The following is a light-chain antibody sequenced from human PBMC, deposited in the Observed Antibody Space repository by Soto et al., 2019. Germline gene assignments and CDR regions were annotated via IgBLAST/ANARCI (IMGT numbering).Light chain of an antibody. CDR1: RSDIGSYNY. Sequence: QSVLTQPASVSGSPGQSITISCSGTRSDIGSYNYVAWYQQFPGKTPKILIYGVSNRPSGVSSRFSGSKSGNTASLTISGRQAEDEADYYCISYTGSSTSYVFGSGTKVIVL. CDR3: ISYTGSSTSYV. CDR2: GVS. J-gene: IGLJ1*01. V-gene: IGLV2-14*01.